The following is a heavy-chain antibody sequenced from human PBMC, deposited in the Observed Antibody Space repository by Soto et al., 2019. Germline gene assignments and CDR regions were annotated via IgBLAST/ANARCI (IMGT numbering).Heavy chain of an antibody. CDR2: IYYSGST. D-gene: IGHD2-2*01. Sequence: SETLSLTCTVSGGSVSSGSYYWSWIRQPPGKGLEWIGYIYYSGSTNYNPSLKSRVTISVDTSKNQFSLKLSSVTAADTAVYYCAREHHTSGYCSSNSCPFYYGMDVWGQGTTVTVYS. CDR3: AREHHTSGYCSSNSCPFYYGMDV. CDR1: GGSVSSGSYY. J-gene: IGHJ6*02. V-gene: IGHV4-61*01.